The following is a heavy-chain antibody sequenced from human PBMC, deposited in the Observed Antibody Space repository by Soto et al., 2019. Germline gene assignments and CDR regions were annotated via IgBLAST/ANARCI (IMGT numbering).Heavy chain of an antibody. J-gene: IGHJ4*02. CDR2: IYYSGTT. V-gene: IGHV4-59*01. CDR3: ARGGEYSYGYFDY. CDR1: GGSISNYY. Sequence: SETLSLTCTVSGGSISNYYWNWIRQPTGKGLEWIGYIYYSGTTNYNPSLKSRIAISVDTSKTQFSLKLTSVTAADTAMYYCARGGEYSYGYFDYWGQGTLVTVSS. D-gene: IGHD5-18*01.